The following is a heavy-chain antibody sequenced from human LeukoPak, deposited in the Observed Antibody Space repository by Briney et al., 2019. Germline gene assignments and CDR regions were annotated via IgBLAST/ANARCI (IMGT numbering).Heavy chain of an antibody. J-gene: IGHJ4*02. CDR1: AFTFSSYT. V-gene: IGHV3-30-3*01. CDR2: ISYDGSNK. Sequence: GGSLRLSCAASAFTFSSYTMHWVRQAPGKGLEWVAVISYDGSNKYYAVSVKGRFTISRDNSKNTLYLQMNSLRAEDTAVYYCAKDRRSNGDWGQGTLVTVSS. D-gene: IGHD4-17*01. CDR3: AKDRRSNGD.